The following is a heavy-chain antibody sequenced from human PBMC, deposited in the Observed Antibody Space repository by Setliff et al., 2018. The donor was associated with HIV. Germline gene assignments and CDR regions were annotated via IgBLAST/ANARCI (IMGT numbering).Heavy chain of an antibody. D-gene: IGHD6-13*01. CDR3: ATDPGYSSTWYSESFQH. CDR2: FDPEDGET. V-gene: IGHV1-24*01. Sequence: GASVKVSCKISGYTLTELSIHWVRQAPGEGLEWMANFDPEDGETFYAQKFQGRLTMTEDTSTDTAYMELSSLRSDDTAMYYCATDPGYSSTWYSESFQHWGQGTEVTVSS. CDR1: GYTLTELS. J-gene: IGHJ1*01.